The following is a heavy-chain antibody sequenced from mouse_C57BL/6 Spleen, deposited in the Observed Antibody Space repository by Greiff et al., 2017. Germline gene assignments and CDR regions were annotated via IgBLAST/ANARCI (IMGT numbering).Heavy chain of an antibody. V-gene: IGHV10-1*01. J-gene: IGHJ4*01. CDR2: IRSKSNNYAT. D-gene: IGHD1-1*01. CDR1: GFSFNTYA. CDR3: VSPLYYGSSPYYYAMDY. Sequence: EVKLVESGGGLVQPKGSLKLSCAASGFSFNTYAMNWVRQAPGKGLEWVARIRSKSNNYATYYADSVKDRFTISRDDSESMLYLQMNNLKTEDTAMYYCVSPLYYGSSPYYYAMDYWGQGTSVTVSS.